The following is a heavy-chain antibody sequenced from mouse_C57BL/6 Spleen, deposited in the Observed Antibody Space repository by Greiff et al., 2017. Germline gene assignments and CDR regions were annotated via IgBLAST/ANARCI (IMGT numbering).Heavy chain of an antibody. CDR1: GYTFTSYW. V-gene: IGHV1-69*01. Sequence: QVQLQQPGAELVMPGASVKLSCKASGYTFTSYWMHWVKQRPGQGLEWIGEIDPSDSYTNYNQKFKGKSTLTVDKSSSTAYMQLSSLTSEDSAVYYCASDYDFDYWGQGTTLPVSS. D-gene: IGHD2-4*01. CDR3: ASDYDFDY. CDR2: IDPSDSYT. J-gene: IGHJ2*01.